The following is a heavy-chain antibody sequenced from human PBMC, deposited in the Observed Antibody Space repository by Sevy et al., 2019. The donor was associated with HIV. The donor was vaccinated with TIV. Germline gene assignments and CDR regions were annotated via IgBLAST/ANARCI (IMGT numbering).Heavy chain of an antibody. J-gene: IGHJ4*02. CDR1: GGSISSGSYY. D-gene: IGHD4-17*01. CDR3: ARDFYDYGGKPC. CDR2: IYTSGST. Sequence: SETLSLTCTVSGGSISSGSYYWSWIRQPAGKGLEWIGRIYTSGSTNYNPSLKSRVTISVDTSKNQFSLKLSSVTAADTAMYYCARDFYDYGGKPCWGQGTLVTVSS. V-gene: IGHV4-61*02.